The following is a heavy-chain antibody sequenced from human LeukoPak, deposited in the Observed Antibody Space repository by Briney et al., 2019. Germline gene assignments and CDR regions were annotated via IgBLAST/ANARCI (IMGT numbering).Heavy chain of an antibody. D-gene: IGHD5-18*01. CDR3: ARDSYGRDY. CDR1: GXTFSSYA. J-gene: IGHJ4*02. Sequence: GGSLRLSCAASGXTFSSYAMHWVRQAPGKGLEWVAVISYDGSNKYYADSVKGRFTISRDNSKNTLYLQMNSLRAEDTAVYYCARDSYGRDYWGQGTLVTVSS. CDR2: ISYDGSNK. V-gene: IGHV3-30-3*01.